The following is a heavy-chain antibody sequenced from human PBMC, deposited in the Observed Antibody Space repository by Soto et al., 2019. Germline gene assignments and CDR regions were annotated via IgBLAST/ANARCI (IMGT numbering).Heavy chain of an antibody. CDR1: GYTFSTYG. CDR3: ARCVGSGTYYNQYNWFDP. CDR2: FNTGNGDT. V-gene: IGHV1-3*04. J-gene: IGHJ5*02. Sequence: ASVKVSCKASGYTFSTYGIHWVRQAPGQRLEWMGWFNTGNGDTKYSQKFQGRVTLTGDTSASTASMELSGLRSADTAVYYCARCVGSGTYYNQYNWFDPWGQGTLVTVSS. D-gene: IGHD3-10*01.